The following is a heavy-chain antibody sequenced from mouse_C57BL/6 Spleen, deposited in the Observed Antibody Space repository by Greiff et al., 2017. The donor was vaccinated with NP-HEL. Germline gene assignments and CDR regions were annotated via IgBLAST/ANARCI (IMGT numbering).Heavy chain of an antibody. CDR2: IWTGGGT. J-gene: IGHJ1*03. V-gene: IGHV2-9-1*01. CDR1: GFSLTSYA. Sequence: VKLVESGPGLVAPSQSLSITCTVSGFSLTSYAISWVRQPPGKGLEWLGVIWTGGGTNYNSALKSRLSISKDNSKSQVFLKMNSLQTDDTARYYCARNSKPLLGPGYFDVWGTGTTVTVSS. D-gene: IGHD4-1*01. CDR3: ARNSKPLLGPGYFDV.